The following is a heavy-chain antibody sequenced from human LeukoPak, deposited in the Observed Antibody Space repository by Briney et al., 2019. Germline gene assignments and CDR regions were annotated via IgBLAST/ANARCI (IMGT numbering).Heavy chain of an antibody. CDR2: IYYSGST. CDR3: ARVGSSSSGSTKGYYYCMDV. CDR1: GGSISSSSYY. D-gene: IGHD6-6*01. Sequence: SETLSLTCTVSGGSISSSSYYWGWIRQPPGKGLEWIGSIYYSGSTYYNPSLESRVTISVDTSKNQFSLKLSSVTAADTAVYYCARVGSSSSGSTKGYYYCMDVWGKGTTVTVSS. J-gene: IGHJ6*03. V-gene: IGHV4-39*07.